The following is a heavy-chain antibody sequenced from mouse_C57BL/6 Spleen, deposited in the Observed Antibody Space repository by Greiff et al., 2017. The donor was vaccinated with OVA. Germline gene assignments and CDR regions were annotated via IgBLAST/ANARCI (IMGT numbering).Heavy chain of an antibody. CDR3: ARSRDSSYGWYFDV. V-gene: IGHV1-54*01. J-gene: IGHJ1*03. CDR1: GYAFTNYL. D-gene: IGHD1-1*01. Sequence: QVHVKQSGAELVRPGTSVKVSCKASGYAFTNYLIEWVKQRPGQGLEWIGVINPGSGGTNYNEKFKGKATLTADKSSSTAYMQLSSLTSEDSAVYFCARSRDSSYGWYFDVWGTGTTVTVSS. CDR2: INPGSGGT.